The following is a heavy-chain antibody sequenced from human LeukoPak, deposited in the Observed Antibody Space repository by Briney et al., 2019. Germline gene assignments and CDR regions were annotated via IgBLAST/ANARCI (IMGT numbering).Heavy chain of an antibody. D-gene: IGHD6-13*01. Sequence: PSETLSLTCTVSGGSISSYYWSWIRQPPGKGLEWIGYIYYSGSTNYNPSLKSRVTISVDTSKNQFSLKLSPVTAADTAVYYCARPNTGYSSSWYVYWGQGTLVTVSS. J-gene: IGHJ4*02. CDR1: GGSISSYY. CDR2: IYYSGST. V-gene: IGHV4-59*08. CDR3: ARPNTGYSSSWYVY.